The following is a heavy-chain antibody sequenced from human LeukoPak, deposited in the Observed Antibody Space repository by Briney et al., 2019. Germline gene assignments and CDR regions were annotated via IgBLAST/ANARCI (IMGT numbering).Heavy chain of an antibody. V-gene: IGHV3-48*02. J-gene: IGHJ4*02. Sequence: GGSLRLSCSASGFTFSSYSIMWVRQAPGKGLEWVSYVSSSGTTTYYADSVKGRFTISRDNGQNSVSLQMDSLRDEYTAEYFCARADRDGNKRFLDWGQGTLVSVSS. CDR2: VSSSGTTT. D-gene: IGHD5-24*01. CDR1: GFTFSSYS. CDR3: ARADRDGNKRFLD.